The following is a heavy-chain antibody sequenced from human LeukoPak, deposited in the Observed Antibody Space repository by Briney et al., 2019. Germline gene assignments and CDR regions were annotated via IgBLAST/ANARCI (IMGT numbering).Heavy chain of an antibody. D-gene: IGHD1-7*01. CDR3: ARDRIPDNWNSRWFDP. J-gene: IGHJ5*02. CDR1: GFTFSSYG. V-gene: IGHV3-23*01. Sequence: AGGSLRLSCAASGFTFSSYGMSWVRQAPGKGLEWVSAISGSGGSTYYADSVKGRFTISRDNSKNTLYLQMNSLRAEDTAVYYCARDRIPDNWNSRWFDPWGQGTLVTVSS. CDR2: ISGSGGST.